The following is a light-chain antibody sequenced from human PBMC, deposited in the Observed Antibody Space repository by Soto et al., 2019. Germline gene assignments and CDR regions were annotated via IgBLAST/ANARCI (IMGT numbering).Light chain of an antibody. J-gene: IGLJ2*01. CDR1: KLGDNY. CDR2: QDS. CDR3: QAWDISTVI. Sequence: SSELTQPPSVSVSPGQTASITCLGDKLGDNYVYWYQQKPGQSPVLLIYQDSERPSGIPERFSGSNSGNTATLTISGTQAMDEADYYCQAWDISTVIFGGGTKLTVL. V-gene: IGLV3-1*01.